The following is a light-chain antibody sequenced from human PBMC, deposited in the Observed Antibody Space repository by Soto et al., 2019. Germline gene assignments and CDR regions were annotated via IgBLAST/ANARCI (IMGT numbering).Light chain of an antibody. CDR3: AAWDDSLSVLE. V-gene: IGLV1-47*01. J-gene: IGLJ2*01. CDR2: RND. CDR1: SSNIGSNF. Sequence: QSVLTQPPSASGTPGQRVTISCSGSSSNIGSNFVYWYQQLPGTAPKLLNYRNDQRPSGIPDRFSGSKSGTSGSLAISGLRSEDEADYYCAAWDDSLSVLEFGGGTKLTVL.